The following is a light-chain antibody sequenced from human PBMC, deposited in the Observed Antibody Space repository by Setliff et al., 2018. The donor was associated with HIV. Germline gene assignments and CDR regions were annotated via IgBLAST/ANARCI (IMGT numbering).Light chain of an antibody. J-gene: IGLJ1*01. Sequence: ALTQPRSVSGSPGQSVAISCTGTSSDVGNYNYVSWFQQHPGKAPKLMIFDVSKRPSGVPDRFSGSKSGNTASLTISGLQAEDEADYYCCSFAGSPYVFGTGTKVTVL. CDR3: CSFAGSPYV. CDR1: SSDVGNYNY. CDR2: DVS. V-gene: IGLV2-11*01.